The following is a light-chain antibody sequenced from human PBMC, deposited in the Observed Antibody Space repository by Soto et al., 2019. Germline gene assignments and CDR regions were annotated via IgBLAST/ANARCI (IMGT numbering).Light chain of an antibody. Sequence: ETVLTQSPATLSLSPGERATLSCRASQSVTSSYLAWYQQKLGQAPRLLMYGASSRAAGTPDRFSGSESGTDFTLTISRLEPEDSAVYFCQQYATSPWTFGQGTKVEIK. CDR1: QSVTSSY. CDR3: QQYATSPWT. J-gene: IGKJ1*01. V-gene: IGKV3-20*01. CDR2: GAS.